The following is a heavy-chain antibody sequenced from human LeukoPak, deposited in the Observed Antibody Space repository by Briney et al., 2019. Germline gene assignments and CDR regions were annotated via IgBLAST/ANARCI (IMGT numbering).Heavy chain of an antibody. CDR1: GFTFSSYE. CDR2: ISSSGSTI. J-gene: IGHJ4*02. CDR3: ARGDYYDRSGFDY. D-gene: IGHD3-22*01. Sequence: GGSLRLSCAASGFTFSSYEVNWVRQAPGKGLEWVSYISSSGSTIYYADSVKGRFTISRDNAKNSLYLQMNSLRAEDTAVYYCARGDYYDRSGFDYWGQGTLVTVSS. V-gene: IGHV3-48*03.